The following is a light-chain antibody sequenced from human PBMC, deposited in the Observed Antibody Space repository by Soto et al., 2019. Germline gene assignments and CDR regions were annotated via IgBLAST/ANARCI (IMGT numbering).Light chain of an antibody. V-gene: IGKV1-5*01. CDR3: QQYNSYSTWT. J-gene: IGKJ1*01. CDR2: DAS. CDR1: QSISSW. Sequence: DIQTTQSPSTLSASVGDRVTSTCRASQSISSWLAWYQQKPGKAPKLLIYDASSLESGVPSRFSGSGSGTEFTLTISSLQPDDFATYYCQQYNSYSTWTFGQGTKVDIK.